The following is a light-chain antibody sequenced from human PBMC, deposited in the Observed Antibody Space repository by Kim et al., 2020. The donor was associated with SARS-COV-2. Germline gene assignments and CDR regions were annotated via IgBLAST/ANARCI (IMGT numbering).Light chain of an antibody. V-gene: IGKV1-5*03. Sequence: DIQLTESPSTLSSSVGDGATLTCRASQSITSWLAWYQQKPGKAPNLLIYEASSLEAGVPSRFSGSGSGTEFTLTISGLQPDDFAIYYCQQYNSYPRTFGEGTKGYIK. CDR2: EAS. CDR1: QSITSW. CDR3: QQYNSYPRT. J-gene: IGKJ1*01.